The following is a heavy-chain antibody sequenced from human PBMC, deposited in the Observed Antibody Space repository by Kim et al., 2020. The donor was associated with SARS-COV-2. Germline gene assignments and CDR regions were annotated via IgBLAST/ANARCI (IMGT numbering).Heavy chain of an antibody. D-gene: IGHD3-3*01. CDR3: ARVQSNDFWSGYSDWYFDL. V-gene: IGHV4-59*01. J-gene: IGHJ2*01. Sequence: KSRVTISVDTSKNQFSLKLRSVTAADTAVYYCARVQSNDFWSGYSDWYFDLWGRGTLVTVSS.